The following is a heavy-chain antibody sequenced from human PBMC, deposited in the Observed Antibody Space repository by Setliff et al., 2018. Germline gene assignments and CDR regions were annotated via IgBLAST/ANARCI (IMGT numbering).Heavy chain of an antibody. CDR2: IIPIFGTA. CDR3: ARRPYGPFYFYMDV. Sequence: SVKVSCKASGGTFRTYAVSWVRPAPGQGLEWMGGIIPIFGTANYAQKFQGRVTITTDESTSTAYMELSSLRSEDTAVYYCARRPYGPFYFYMDVWGKGTTVTVSS. V-gene: IGHV1-69*05. D-gene: IGHD3-10*01. CDR1: GGTFRTYA. J-gene: IGHJ6*03.